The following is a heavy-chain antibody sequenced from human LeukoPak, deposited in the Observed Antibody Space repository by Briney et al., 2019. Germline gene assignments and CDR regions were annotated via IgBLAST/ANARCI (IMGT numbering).Heavy chain of an antibody. V-gene: IGHV3-20*04. Sequence: GGSLRLSCAASGFMFADHGMTWVRQVPGKGLEWVSGINWNGGSTGYVDSVKGRFTISRDNAKNSLYLQMNSLRAEDTALYYCAKVVVATIFDDAFDIWGQGTMVTVSS. CDR3: AKVVVATIFDDAFDI. J-gene: IGHJ3*02. CDR1: GFMFADHG. CDR2: INWNGGST. D-gene: IGHD5-12*01.